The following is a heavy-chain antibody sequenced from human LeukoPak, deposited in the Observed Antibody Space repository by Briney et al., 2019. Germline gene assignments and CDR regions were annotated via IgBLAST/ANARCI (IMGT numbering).Heavy chain of an antibody. D-gene: IGHD2-15*01. CDR3: ARGTYNSAGTFDY. J-gene: IGHJ4*02. CDR1: GFTFSSHS. Sequence: GGSLRLSCAASGFTFSSHSMSWVRQDPGKGLEWVSYISTSSNYIYYEDSVKGRFTISRDNAKNSLYLQMNSLRVEDTAVYYCARGTYNSAGTFDYWGQGTLVTVSS. V-gene: IGHV3-21*01. CDR2: ISTSSNYI.